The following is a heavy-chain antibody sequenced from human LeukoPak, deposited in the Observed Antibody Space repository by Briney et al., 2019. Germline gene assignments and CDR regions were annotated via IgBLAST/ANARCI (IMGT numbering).Heavy chain of an antibody. CDR2: IRYDGSNK. J-gene: IGHJ4*02. D-gene: IGHD2-21*01. CDR1: GFTFSSYG. Sequence: GGSLRLSCAASGFTFSSYGMHWVRQAPGKGLEWVAFIRYDGSNKYYADSVKGRFTISRDNSKNTPYLQMNSLRAEDTAVYYCAKDLAYCGGDCYDYWGQGTLVTVSS. V-gene: IGHV3-30*02. CDR3: AKDLAYCGGDCYDY.